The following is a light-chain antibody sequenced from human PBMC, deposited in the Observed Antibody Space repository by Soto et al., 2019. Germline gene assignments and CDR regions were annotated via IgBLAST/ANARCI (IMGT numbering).Light chain of an antibody. J-gene: IGKJ1*01. CDR2: EAL. CDR3: QQYGGSPRT. Sequence: ETVLTQSPATLSLSPGERATLSCRASRSISTYLAWYQQKPGQAPRLLIYEALNRATGIPDRFSGSGSGTDFTLTISRLEPEDFAVYYCQQYGGSPRTFGQGTKVDI. CDR1: RSISTY. V-gene: IGKV3-11*01.